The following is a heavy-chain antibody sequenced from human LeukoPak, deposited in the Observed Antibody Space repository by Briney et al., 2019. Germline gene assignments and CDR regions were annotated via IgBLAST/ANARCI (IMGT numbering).Heavy chain of an antibody. D-gene: IGHD1/OR15-1a*01. CDR2: IKGDGSGK. CDR1: GFTFSGSC. V-gene: IGHV3-7*01. CDR3: TKNTHDY. Sequence: GGSLRLSCAASGFTFSGSCMSWVRQAPGKGLEWVATIKGDGSGKFYVDSVKGRFAISRDDAKSSLFLQMDSLRSEDTAVYYCTKNTHDYWGQGTLVTVSS. J-gene: IGHJ4*02.